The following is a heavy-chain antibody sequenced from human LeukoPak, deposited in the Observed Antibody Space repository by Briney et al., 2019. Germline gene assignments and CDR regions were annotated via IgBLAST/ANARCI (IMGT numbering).Heavy chain of an antibody. CDR2: IYYSGST. Sequence: SETLSLTCTVSGVSISSYYWSWLRQPPGKGLEWIGYIYYSGSTNYNPSLKSRVTISVDTSKNQFSLKLSSVTAADTAVYYCARVSGSRDYWGQGTLVTVSS. J-gene: IGHJ4*02. V-gene: IGHV4-59*01. CDR3: ARVSGSRDY. D-gene: IGHD1-26*01. CDR1: GVSISSYY.